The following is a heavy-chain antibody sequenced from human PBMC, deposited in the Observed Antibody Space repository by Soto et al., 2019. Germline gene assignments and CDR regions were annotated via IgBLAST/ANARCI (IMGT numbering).Heavy chain of an antibody. J-gene: IGHJ4*02. D-gene: IGHD5-18*01. Sequence: SLRPSCSDSVFMFSTYAMHWVWLAPFKGLEWVAVISHDGSKKYYADFVKGRFTISRDTSKNTLYLQMNRLRADDTAVYYCATDHSPGGYSYGKFDCWGQVTIVTV. CDR2: ISHDGSKK. V-gene: IGHV3-30*03. CDR1: VFMFSTYA. CDR3: ATDHSPGGYSYGKFDC.